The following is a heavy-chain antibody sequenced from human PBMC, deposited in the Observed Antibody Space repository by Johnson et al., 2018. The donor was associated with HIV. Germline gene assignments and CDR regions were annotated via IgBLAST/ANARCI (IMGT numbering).Heavy chain of an antibody. D-gene: IGHD6-13*01. V-gene: IGHV3-30-3*01. CDR3: ARARRAAAQRDAFEI. Sequence: QVQLVESGGGVVQPGRSLRLSCAASGFTFSSYAMHWVRQAPGKGLEWVAVISYDGNNQYYRDSVKGRFTISRDNSKNTLFMQMNSLRGEDTAVYYCARARRAAAQRDAFEIWGQGTVVTVSS. CDR1: GFTFSSYA. CDR2: ISYDGNNQ. J-gene: IGHJ3*02.